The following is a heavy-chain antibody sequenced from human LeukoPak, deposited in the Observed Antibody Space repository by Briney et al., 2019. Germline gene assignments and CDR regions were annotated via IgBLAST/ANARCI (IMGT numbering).Heavy chain of an antibody. J-gene: IGHJ4*02. V-gene: IGHV1-8*01. CDR1: VYTFTSYD. Sequence: VSVKVSCKASVYTFTSYDINWVRQATGQGLEWMGWMNPNSGNTGYAQKFQGRVTMTRNSTITTAYMELSSLRSEDTAVYYCARRHGRCSDGSCYYPDYWGQGTLVTVSS. CDR2: MNPNSGNT. CDR3: ARRHGRCSDGSCYYPDY. D-gene: IGHD2-15*01.